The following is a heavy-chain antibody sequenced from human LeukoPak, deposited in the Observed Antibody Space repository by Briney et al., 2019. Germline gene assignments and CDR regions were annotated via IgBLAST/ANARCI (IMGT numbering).Heavy chain of an antibody. D-gene: IGHD2-8*01. Sequence: ASVKVSCKASGYIFTSYNIYWVRQAPGQGLEWMGIINPSGGSTNYAQKFQGRVTMTRDTSTSTVYMELSSLRSDDTAVYYCAGSLGYCTSNVCYLKYWGQGTLVTVSS. CDR1: GYIFTSYN. V-gene: IGHV1-46*01. CDR3: AGSLGYCTSNVCYLKY. J-gene: IGHJ4*02. CDR2: INPSGGST.